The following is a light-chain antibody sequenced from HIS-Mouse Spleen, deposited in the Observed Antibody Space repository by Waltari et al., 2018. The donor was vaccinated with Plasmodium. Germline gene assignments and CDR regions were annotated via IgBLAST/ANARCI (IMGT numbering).Light chain of an antibody. Sequence: DIQMTQSPSTLSASVGGRVTITCRASQSISSWLAWYQQKPGKAPKLLIYKASSLESGVPSRFSGSGSGTEFTLTISSLQPDDFATYYCQQRSNWPRVLTFGGGTKVEIK. CDR3: QQRSNWPRVLT. CDR1: QSISSW. V-gene: IGKV1-5*03. CDR2: KAS. J-gene: IGKJ4*01.